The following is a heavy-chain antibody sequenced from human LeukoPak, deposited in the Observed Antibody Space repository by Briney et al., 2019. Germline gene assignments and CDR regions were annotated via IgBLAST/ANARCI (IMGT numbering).Heavy chain of an antibody. Sequence: GGSLRLSCAASGFTFSNHAMTWVRQAPGKGLEWVSGIPSRGYSTFYADSVKGRFTISRDNSKNTLYLQMNSLRAEDTAVYYCAKDRPGLASDYWGRGPLVPVSS. CDR2: IPSRGYST. CDR1: GFTFSNHA. CDR3: AKDRPGLASDY. V-gene: IGHV3-23*01. D-gene: IGHD6-19*01. J-gene: IGHJ4*02.